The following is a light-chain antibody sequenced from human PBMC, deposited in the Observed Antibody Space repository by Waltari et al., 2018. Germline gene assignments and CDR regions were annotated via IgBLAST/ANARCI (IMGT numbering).Light chain of an antibody. V-gene: IGKV3-20*01. Sequence: EIVFTQSPGPLSFSPGESATLSCRASQSITRYLAWYQQKSGQAPRLLIYAASSRATGIPDRFSGSGSGTDFSLTISRLEPEDFAVYYCQNHERLPAMFGQGTKVEIK. J-gene: IGKJ1*01. CDR2: AAS. CDR1: QSITRY. CDR3: QNHERLPAM.